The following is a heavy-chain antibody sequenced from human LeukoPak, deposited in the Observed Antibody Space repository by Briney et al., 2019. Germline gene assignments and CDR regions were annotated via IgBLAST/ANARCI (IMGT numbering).Heavy chain of an antibody. J-gene: IGHJ4*02. CDR2: LNSGGGST. CDR1: GFTFSSYA. CDR3: AKVQPGGDCFAN. V-gene: IGHV3-23*01. D-gene: IGHD2-21*01. Sequence: PGGSLRLSCAASGFTFSSYAMTWVRQAPGKGLEWVSALNSGGGSTYYADSVKGRFTISRDNSKNTLYLQMSGLKAEDTAVYYCAKVQPGGDCFANWGQGTLVTVSS.